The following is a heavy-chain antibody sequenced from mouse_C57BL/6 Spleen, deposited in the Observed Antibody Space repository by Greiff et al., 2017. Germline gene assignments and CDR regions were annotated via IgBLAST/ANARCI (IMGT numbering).Heavy chain of an antibody. CDR2: IWSGGST. CDR1: GFSLTSYG. Sequence: QVQLQQSGPGLVQPSQSLSITCTVSGFSLTSYGVHWVRQSPGKGLEWLGVIWSGGSTDYNAAFISSLSISKDNSKSQVFFKMNSLQADATAIYYCARNSDYSYGSSPFDYWGQGTTLTVSS. V-gene: IGHV2-2*01. CDR3: ARNSDYSYGSSPFDY. D-gene: IGHD1-1*01. J-gene: IGHJ2*01.